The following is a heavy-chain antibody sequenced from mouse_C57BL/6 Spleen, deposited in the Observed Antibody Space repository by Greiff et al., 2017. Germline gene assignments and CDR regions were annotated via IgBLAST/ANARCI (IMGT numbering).Heavy chain of an antibody. Sequence: EVKLMESGGGLVKPGGSLKLSCAASGFTFSSYTMSWVRQTPEKRLEWVATISGGGGNTYYPDSVKGRFTISRDNAKNTLYLQMSSMRSEDTALYYCARGSSYFDYWGQGTTLTVSS. CDR1: GFTFSSYT. V-gene: IGHV5-9*01. J-gene: IGHJ2*01. D-gene: IGHD1-1*01. CDR2: ISGGGGNT. CDR3: ARGSSYFDY.